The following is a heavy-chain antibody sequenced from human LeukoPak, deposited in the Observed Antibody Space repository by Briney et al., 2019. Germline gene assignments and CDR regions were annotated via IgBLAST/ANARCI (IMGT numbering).Heavy chain of an antibody. CDR3: ARGAYYYED. V-gene: IGHV3-33*01. D-gene: IGHD3-22*01. CDR2: IWYDGSNK. CDR1: GFTFSSYG. J-gene: IGHJ4*02. Sequence: GRSLRLSCAASGFTFSSYGMHWVRQAPGKGLEWVAVIWYDGSNKYYADSVKGRFTISRDNAKNSLYLQMNSLRAEDTAVYYCARGAYYYEDWGQGTLVTVSS.